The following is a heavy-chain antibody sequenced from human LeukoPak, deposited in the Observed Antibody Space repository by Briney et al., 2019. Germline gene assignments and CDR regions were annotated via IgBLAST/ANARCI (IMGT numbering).Heavy chain of an antibody. D-gene: IGHD5-12*01. CDR3: GYLVDIVATGYYFDY. CDR2: IIPIFGTA. V-gene: IGHV1-69*05. Sequence: SVKISCKASGGTFSSYAISWVRQAPGQGLEWIGGIIPIFGTANYAQKFQGRVTITTDESTSTAYMELSSLRSEDTAVYYCGYLVDIVATGYYFDYWGQGTLVTVSS. CDR1: GGTFSSYA. J-gene: IGHJ4*02.